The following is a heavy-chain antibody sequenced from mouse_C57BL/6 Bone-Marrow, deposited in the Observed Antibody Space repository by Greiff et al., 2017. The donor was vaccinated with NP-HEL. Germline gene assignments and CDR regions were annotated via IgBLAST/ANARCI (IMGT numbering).Heavy chain of an antibody. Sequence: VQLQQSGPELVKPGASVKISCKASGYSFTDYNMNWVKQSNGKSLEWIGVINPNYGTTSYNQKFKGKATLTVDQSASTAYMQLNSLTSEDAAVYYGAIGDYGRSYGYWGQGTTLTVSS. CDR2: INPNYGTT. D-gene: IGHD1-1*01. V-gene: IGHV1-39*01. CDR3: AIGDYGRSYGY. J-gene: IGHJ2*01. CDR1: GYSFTDYN.